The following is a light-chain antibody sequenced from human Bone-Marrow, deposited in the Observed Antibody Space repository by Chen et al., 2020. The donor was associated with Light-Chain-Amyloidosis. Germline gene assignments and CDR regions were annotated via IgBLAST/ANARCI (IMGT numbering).Light chain of an antibody. CDR2: DDS. Sequence: SYVLTQPPSVSVAPGQTARITCGGNNIGSKSVHWYQQKPGQAPVLVVYDDSDRPSWIPERFSCSNSGSTAILIISRVEAGDKADYFCQVWDSSSDHHVFGGGTKLPVL. CDR1: NIGSKS. V-gene: IGLV3-21*02. CDR3: QVWDSSSDHHV. J-gene: IGLJ2*01.